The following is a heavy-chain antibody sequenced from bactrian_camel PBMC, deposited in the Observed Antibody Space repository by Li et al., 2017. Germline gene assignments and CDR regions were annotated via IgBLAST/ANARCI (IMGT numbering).Heavy chain of an antibody. V-gene: IGHV3S53*01. Sequence: HVQLVESGGGSVQTGGSLRLSCAVSGWTSRTGCMGWFRQAPGKEREAVAHIDNDGTTHYADSAKGRFTISQDTAKNTLYLQMNSLKSKDTAMYYCAADRCLIEYGGRWLRAAIHTGQGTQVTVS. D-gene: IGHD6*01. CDR2: IDNDGTT. CDR1: GWTSRTGC. J-gene: IGHJ4*01.